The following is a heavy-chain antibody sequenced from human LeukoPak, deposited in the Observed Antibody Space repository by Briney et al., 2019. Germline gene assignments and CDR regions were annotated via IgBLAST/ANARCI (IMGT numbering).Heavy chain of an antibody. Sequence: PGGSLRLSCVASGFTFSSYSMNWVRQAPGKGLEWVSSISSSSSYIYYADSVKGRFTISRDNAKNSLYLQMNSLRAEDAAVYYCARGDIVVVPAAMDYYYMDVWGKGTTVTVS. CDR2: ISSSSSYI. CDR1: GFTFSSYS. V-gene: IGHV3-21*01. D-gene: IGHD2-2*01. CDR3: ARGDIVVVPAAMDYYYMDV. J-gene: IGHJ6*03.